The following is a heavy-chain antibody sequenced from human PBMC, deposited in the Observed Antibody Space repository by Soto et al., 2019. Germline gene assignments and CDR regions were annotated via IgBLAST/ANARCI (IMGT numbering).Heavy chain of an antibody. CDR2: ISAYNGNT. CDR1: GYTFTSYG. J-gene: IGHJ4*02. CDR3: ARVEQLGRDFDY. Sequence: QVQLVQSGAEVKKPGASVKVSCKASGYTFTSYGISWVRQAPGQGLEWMGWISAYNGNTNYAQKLQGRXXMXTVXSTSTAYMELRSLRSDDTAVYYCARVEQLGRDFDYWGQGTLVTVSS. V-gene: IGHV1-18*01. D-gene: IGHD6-6*01.